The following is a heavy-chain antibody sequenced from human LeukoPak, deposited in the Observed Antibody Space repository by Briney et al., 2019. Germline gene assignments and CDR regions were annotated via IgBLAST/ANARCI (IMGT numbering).Heavy chain of an antibody. CDR3: ARDTRVAEFDY. V-gene: IGHV4-31*03. CDR1: GGSISSGGYY. D-gene: IGHD2-15*01. J-gene: IGHJ4*02. Sequence: SETLSLTCTVSGGSISSGGYYWSWIRQHPGKGLEWIGHIYYSGSTYYNPSLKSRVTISVDTSKNQFSLKLSSVTAADTAVYYCARDTRVAEFDYWGQGTLVTVSS. CDR2: IYYSGST.